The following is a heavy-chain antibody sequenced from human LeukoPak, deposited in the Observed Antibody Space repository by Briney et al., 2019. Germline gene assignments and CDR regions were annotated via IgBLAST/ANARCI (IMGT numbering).Heavy chain of an antibody. J-gene: IGHJ4*02. CDR3: VRGYDDSGSYLD. CDR2: ISRTSSTV. CDR1: GFTFSNFG. V-gene: IGHV3-48*02. D-gene: IGHD3-10*01. Sequence: GGSLRLSCVASGFTFSNFGMNRVRQAPGKGLEWVSFISRTSSTVFYSASVKGRFTISRDNAKNSLYLQMNSLRDEDTALYYCVRGYDDSGSYLDWGQGTLVTVSS.